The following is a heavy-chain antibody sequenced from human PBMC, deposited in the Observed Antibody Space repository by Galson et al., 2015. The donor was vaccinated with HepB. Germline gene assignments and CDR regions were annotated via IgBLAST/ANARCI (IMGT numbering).Heavy chain of an antibody. Sequence: TLSLACTVSGGSISSGCYYRSWIRQPAGKGLEWFGRIYTRGSTNYNPSLKRRFTISVDTSKNQFNLKLSAVATAETTVYFCSRRIAAAGTFDYWGQGTLVTVSS. J-gene: IGHJ4*02. D-gene: IGHD6-13*01. V-gene: IGHV4-61*02. CDR2: IYTRGST. CDR1: GGSISSGCYY. CDR3: SRRIAAAGTFDY.